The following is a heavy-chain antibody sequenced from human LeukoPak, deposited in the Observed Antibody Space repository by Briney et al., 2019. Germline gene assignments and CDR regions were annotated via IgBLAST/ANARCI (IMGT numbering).Heavy chain of an antibody. CDR3: ARDFRAGTYYYYYYMDV. CDR1: GFTFSSYW. J-gene: IGHJ6*03. CDR2: IKRDGSEK. D-gene: IGHD1-1*01. Sequence: PGGSLRLSCAASGFTFSSYWMSWVRQAPGKGLEWVANIKRDGSEKYYVDSVKGRFTISRDNAKNSLYLQMNSLRAEDTAVYYCARDFRAGTYYYYYYMDVWGKGTTVTVSS. V-gene: IGHV3-7*01.